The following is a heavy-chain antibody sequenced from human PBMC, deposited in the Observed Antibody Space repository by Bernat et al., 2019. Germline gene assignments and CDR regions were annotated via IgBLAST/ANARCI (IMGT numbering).Heavy chain of an antibody. J-gene: IGHJ4*02. Sequence: EVQLLESGGGLVQPGGSLRLSCAASGFTFDSYGMSWVRQAPGKGPEWVSGISASGGTTYYADSVKGRFTVSTDNSKNTVYLQMNSLRAEDTAVYYCAKVQSRSGTRTYIDYWGQGTLVTVSS. CDR2: ISASGGTT. V-gene: IGHV3-23*01. CDR3: AKVQSRSGTRTYIDY. D-gene: IGHD1-26*01. CDR1: GFTFDSYG.